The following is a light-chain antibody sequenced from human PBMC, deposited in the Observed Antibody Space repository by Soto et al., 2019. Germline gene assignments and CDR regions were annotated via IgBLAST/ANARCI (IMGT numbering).Light chain of an antibody. J-gene: IGLJ1*01. Sequence: QSAPTQPASVSGSPGQSITISCTGTSSDIGAYKHVSWYQQHPGKAPKLMIYEVSNRPSGVSNRFSGSKSGNTASLTISGLQAEDEADYYCSSYTTSSTQVFGTGTKVTVL. CDR3: SSYTTSSTQV. V-gene: IGLV2-14*01. CDR2: EVS. CDR1: SSDIGAYKH.